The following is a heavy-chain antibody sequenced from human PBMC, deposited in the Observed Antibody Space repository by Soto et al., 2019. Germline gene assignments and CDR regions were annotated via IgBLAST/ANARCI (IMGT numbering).Heavy chain of an antibody. Sequence: SETLSLTCTVSGGSINNYYWSWIRQPPGKGLELVGYMYYSGSTNYNPSLKSRVTISVDTSKNQFSLNLISVTAADTAVYYCARGYVPMVRGVVLDCWGQGTPVTVSS. CDR3: ARGYVPMVRGVVLDC. V-gene: IGHV4-59*01. CDR2: MYYSGST. CDR1: GGSINNYY. D-gene: IGHD3-10*01. J-gene: IGHJ4*02.